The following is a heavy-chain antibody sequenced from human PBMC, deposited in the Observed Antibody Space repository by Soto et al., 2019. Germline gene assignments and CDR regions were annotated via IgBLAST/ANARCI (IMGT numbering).Heavy chain of an antibody. J-gene: IGHJ3*01. CDR1: GFTFNNYE. V-gene: IGHV3-48*03. CDR3: ATSYYYDSSGYFDAFDL. Sequence: EGQLLESGGGLVRSGGSLRLSCAASGFTFNNYEMNWVRQAPGKGPEWVSYISRSGSTTYYGDSVKGRFTISRDNAKNSLYLQMNSLRAKDTAVYYCATSYYYDSSGYFDAFDLWGQGTLVSVSS. CDR2: ISRSGSTT. D-gene: IGHD3-22*01.